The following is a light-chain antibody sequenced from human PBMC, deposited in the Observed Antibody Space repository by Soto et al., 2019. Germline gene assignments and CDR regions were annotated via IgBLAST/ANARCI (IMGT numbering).Light chain of an antibody. J-gene: IGLJ2*01. V-gene: IGLV1-51*01. CDR2: DNN. CDR3: GTWDSSLSTVI. Sequence: QSVLTQPPSVSAAPGQKVTISCSGSSSNIGNNYVSWYQQLPGTAPTLLIFDNNKRPSGIPDRFSGSKSGTSATLGITGLQTGDEADYYCGTWDSSLSTVIFGGWTKLTVL. CDR1: SSNIGNNY.